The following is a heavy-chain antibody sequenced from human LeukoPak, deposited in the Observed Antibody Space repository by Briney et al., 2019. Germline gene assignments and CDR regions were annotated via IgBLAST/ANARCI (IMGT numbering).Heavy chain of an antibody. V-gene: IGHV3-30*18. CDR1: GFTFNNYG. D-gene: IGHD1-26*01. CDR3: AKATSGSFMDFYGLAV. Sequence: GGSLRLSCAASGFTFNNYGMHWVRQAPGKGLEWVAVISYDGNNKYYEDSVKGRFTISRDNFKNTLFLQMNSLRTEDTAVYYCAKATSGSFMDFYGLAVWGQGTTVAVSS. CDR2: ISYDGNNK. J-gene: IGHJ6*02.